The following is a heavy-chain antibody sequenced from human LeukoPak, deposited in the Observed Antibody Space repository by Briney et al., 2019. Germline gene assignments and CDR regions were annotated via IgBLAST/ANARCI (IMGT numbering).Heavy chain of an antibody. D-gene: IGHD6-19*01. CDR3: ARQSDSSGWYGDAFDI. V-gene: IGHV4-59*08. J-gene: IGHJ3*02. Sequence: SETLSLTCTVSGGSISSYYWSWIRQPPGKGLEWIGYIYYSGSTNYNPSLKSRVTISVDTSKNQFSLKLSSVTAADTAVYYCARQSDSSGWYGDAFDIWGQGTMVTVSS. CDR1: GGSISSYY. CDR2: IYYSGST.